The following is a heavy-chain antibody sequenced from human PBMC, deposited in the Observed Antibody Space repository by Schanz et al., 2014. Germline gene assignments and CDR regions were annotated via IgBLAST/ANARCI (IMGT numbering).Heavy chain of an antibody. CDR3: ARGGYSSGWYDRDIAHFDY. CDR1: GYTFTSHG. D-gene: IGHD6-19*01. CDR2: INGYNGHT. Sequence: QVQLVQSGAEVKKPGASVKVSCKASGYTFTSHGISWVRQAPGQGLEWMGWINGYNGHTLYAQKFQGRVTMTTDTSTSTVYMELRSLRSDDTAVYYCARGGYSSGWYDRDIAHFDYWGQGTLVNVSS. J-gene: IGHJ4*02. V-gene: IGHV1-18*01.